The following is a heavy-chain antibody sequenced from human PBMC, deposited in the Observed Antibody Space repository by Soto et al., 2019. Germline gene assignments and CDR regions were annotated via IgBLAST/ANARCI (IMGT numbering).Heavy chain of an antibody. CDR2: INSDGSTT. CDR1: GFNFSSHW. J-gene: IGHJ6*02. CDR3: ARDDYGMDV. V-gene: IGHV3-74*01. Sequence: GGSLRLSCAASGFNFSSHWMHWVRQAPGKGLAWVSRINSDGSTTSHADSVKGRFTISRDNAKNTLQLQMNSLRAEDTAVYYCARDDYGMDVWGQGTTVTVS.